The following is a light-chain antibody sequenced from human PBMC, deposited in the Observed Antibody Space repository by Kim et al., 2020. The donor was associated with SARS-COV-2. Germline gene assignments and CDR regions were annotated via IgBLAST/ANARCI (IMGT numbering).Light chain of an antibody. J-gene: IGKJ5*01. CDR2: GAS. Sequence: SPGERATRSCRASQSVGSNLALYQQKPGQAPRLLVYGASTRATGIPARFSGSGSGTEFTLTLSSLQSEDVAVYYCQQFYNWPPFTFGHGTRLEIK. V-gene: IGKV3-15*01. CDR3: QQFYNWPPFT. CDR1: QSVGSN.